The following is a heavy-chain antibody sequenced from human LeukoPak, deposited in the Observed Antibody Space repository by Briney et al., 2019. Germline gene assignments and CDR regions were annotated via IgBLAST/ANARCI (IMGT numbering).Heavy chain of an antibody. Sequence: GGSLRLSCAASGFTFSSYAMSWVRQAPGKGLEWVSAICGSGGSTYYADSVKGRLTLCRDTSKNTLYLQMNSLRAEDTAVYYCAKGLKTVRGYCSGGSCRDYWGQGTLVTVSS. D-gene: IGHD2-15*01. CDR3: AKGLKTVRGYCSGGSCRDY. V-gene: IGHV3-23*01. J-gene: IGHJ4*02. CDR1: GFTFSSYA. CDR2: ICGSGGST.